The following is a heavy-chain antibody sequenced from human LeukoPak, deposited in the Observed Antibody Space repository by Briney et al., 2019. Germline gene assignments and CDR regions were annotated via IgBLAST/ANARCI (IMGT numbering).Heavy chain of an antibody. D-gene: IGHD6-13*01. Sequence: GGSLRLSCAASGFTFSSYWMSWVRQAPGKGLEWVANIKQDGSEKYYVDSVKGRFTISRDNAKNSLYLQMNSLRAEGTAVYYCAREASYSSSWNAVGYYYYMDVWGKGTTVTVSS. CDR1: GFTFSSYW. V-gene: IGHV3-7*01. CDR2: IKQDGSEK. CDR3: AREASYSSSWNAVGYYYYMDV. J-gene: IGHJ6*03.